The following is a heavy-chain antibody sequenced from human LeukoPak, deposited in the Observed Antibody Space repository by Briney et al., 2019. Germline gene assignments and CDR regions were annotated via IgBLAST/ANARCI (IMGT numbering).Heavy chain of an antibody. J-gene: IGHJ3*02. CDR2: ISSSGSTI. Sequence: GGSLRLSCAASGFTFSSYEMNWVRQAPGKGLKWVSYISSSGSTIYYADSVKGRFTISRDNSKNTLYLQMNSLRAEDTAVYYCARGGSYLSAFDIWGQGTMVTVSS. D-gene: IGHD1-26*01. CDR1: GFTFSSYE. CDR3: ARGGSYLSAFDI. V-gene: IGHV3-48*03.